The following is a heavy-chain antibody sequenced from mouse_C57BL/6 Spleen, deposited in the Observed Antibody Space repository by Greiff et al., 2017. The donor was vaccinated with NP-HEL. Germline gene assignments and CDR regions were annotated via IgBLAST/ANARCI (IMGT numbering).Heavy chain of an antibody. V-gene: IGHV1-64*01. CDR2: IHPNSGST. J-gene: IGHJ1*03. Sequence: QVQLQQPGAELVKPGASVKLSCKASGYTFTSYWMHWVKQRPGQGLEWIGMIHPNSGSTNYNEKFKSKATLTVDKSSSTAYMQLSSLTSEDSAVYYCARGSHYDYDWYFDVWGTGTTVTVSS. CDR3: ARGSHYDYDWYFDV. D-gene: IGHD2-4*01. CDR1: GYTFTSYW.